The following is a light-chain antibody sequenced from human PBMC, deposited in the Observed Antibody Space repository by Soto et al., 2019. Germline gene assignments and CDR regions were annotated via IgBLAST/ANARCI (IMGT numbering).Light chain of an antibody. CDR3: QQYNSYSWT. CDR1: PSISSW. J-gene: IGKJ1*01. CDR2: KAS. V-gene: IGKV1-5*03. Sequence: DIQMTQSPSTLSASVGDRVTITCRASPSISSWLAWYQQKPGKAPKLLIYKASSLESGVPSRLSGSGSGTEFSLTISTLQPDDFATYYCQQYNSYSWTFGQGTKVKSN.